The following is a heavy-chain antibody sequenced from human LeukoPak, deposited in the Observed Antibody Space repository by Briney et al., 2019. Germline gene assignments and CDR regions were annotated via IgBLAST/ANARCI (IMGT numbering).Heavy chain of an antibody. CDR3: ARDFSGVDYFDY. CDR1: GVAVRRHY. Sequence: GSLKLFCAGSGVAVRRHYINLVRQGPREGVEWVSVIYSGGSTYYADSVKGRFTISRDNSENIVYLQMSSPRAEDTAVYYCARDFSGVDYFDYWGQGTLVTVSS. D-gene: IGHD3-10*01. J-gene: IGHJ4*02. CDR2: IYSGGST. V-gene: IGHV3-53*01.